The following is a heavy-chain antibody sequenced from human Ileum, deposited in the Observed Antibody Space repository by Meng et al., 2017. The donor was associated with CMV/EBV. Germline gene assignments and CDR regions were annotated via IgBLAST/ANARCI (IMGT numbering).Heavy chain of an antibody. CDR3: ARLNYYDSREFDY. J-gene: IGHJ4*02. Sequence: QVPLQGSGPGLVKPSGTLSPTCTVSGGSIRNYYWSWIRQPAGKGLEWIGRIYTGGSPNYNPSLYSRVTMSLDTSKNQFSLKLNSVTAADTAVYYCARLNYYDSREFDYWGQGTLVTVSS. CDR1: GGSIRNYY. D-gene: IGHD3-22*01. V-gene: IGHV4-4*07. CDR2: IYTGGSP.